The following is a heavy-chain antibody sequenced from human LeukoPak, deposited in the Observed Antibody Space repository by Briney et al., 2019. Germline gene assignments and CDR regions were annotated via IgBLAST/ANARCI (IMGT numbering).Heavy chain of an antibody. CDR1: GGSISSGGYY. V-gene: IGHV4-30-2*01. Sequence: PSETLSLTCTVSGGSISSGGYYWSWIRQPPGKGLEWIGYIYHSGSTYYNPSLKSRVTISLDRFKNQFSLKLSSLTAADTAVYYCARGSFFDYWGQGTLVTVSS. CDR3: ARGSFFDY. D-gene: IGHD3-16*02. CDR2: IYHSGST. J-gene: IGHJ4*02.